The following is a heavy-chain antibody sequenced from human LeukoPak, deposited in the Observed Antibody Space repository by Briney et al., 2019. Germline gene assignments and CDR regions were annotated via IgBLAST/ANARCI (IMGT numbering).Heavy chain of an antibody. V-gene: IGHV3-66*01. D-gene: IGHD6-19*01. CDR3: AKERSLEIAVAGTIFDH. CDR1: GFTVSSNY. CDR2: IYSGGDT. J-gene: IGHJ4*02. Sequence: GGSLRLSCAASGFTVSSNYMSWVRQAPGKGLEWVSVIYSGGDTYYADSVKGRFTISRDNSKNMIYLEMSSLKAEDTAVYYCAKERSLEIAVAGTIFDHWGQGTLVTVSS.